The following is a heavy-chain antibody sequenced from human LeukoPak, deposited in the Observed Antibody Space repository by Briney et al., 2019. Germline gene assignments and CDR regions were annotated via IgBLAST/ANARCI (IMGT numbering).Heavy chain of an antibody. CDR2: IYSGGTT. J-gene: IGHJ5*02. CDR3: SRNWGSDNGFDP. V-gene: IGHV3-53*01. Sequence: PGGSLRLSCAASGVTVSTNYMSWVWQAPGKGPEWVSVIYSGGTTYYADSVKGRFPLSRDNSKNTLYLQMNSLRAEDTALYYCSRNWGSDNGFDPWGQGTLVTV. D-gene: IGHD7-27*01. CDR1: GVTVSTNY.